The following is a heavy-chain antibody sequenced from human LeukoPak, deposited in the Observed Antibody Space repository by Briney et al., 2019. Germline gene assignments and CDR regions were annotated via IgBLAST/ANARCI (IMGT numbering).Heavy chain of an antibody. CDR1: GFIFSDYA. CDR2: ISGSGGTT. CDR3: EKRGYYDRSDYTPLTY. J-gene: IGHJ4*02. D-gene: IGHD3-22*01. V-gene: IGHV3-23*01. Sequence: TGGSLRLSCAASGFIFSDYAMNWVRQAPGKGLEWVSGISGSGGTTHYVDSVKGRFTISRDNSKNMVYLQMNSLRAEDTAIYYCEKRGYYDRSDYTPLTYWGQGTLVTVSS.